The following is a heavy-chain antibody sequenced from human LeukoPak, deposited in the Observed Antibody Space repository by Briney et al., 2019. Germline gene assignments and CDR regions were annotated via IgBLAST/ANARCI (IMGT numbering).Heavy chain of an antibody. V-gene: IGHV3-23*01. Sequence: GGSLRLSCTASGFTFSTYAISWVRQAPGKGLEWVSAISGSGGSTIYYADSVKGRFTISRDNTRYSLYLQMNSLRAEDTAVYYCAREGSPSYWGQGTLVTVSS. CDR1: GFTFSTYA. CDR2: ISGSGGSTI. CDR3: AREGSPSY. J-gene: IGHJ4*02.